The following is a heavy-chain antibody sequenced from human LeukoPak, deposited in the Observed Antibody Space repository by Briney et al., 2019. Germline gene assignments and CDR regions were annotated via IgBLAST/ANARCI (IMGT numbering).Heavy chain of an antibody. V-gene: IGHV4-4*07. D-gene: IGHD2-2*01. J-gene: IGHJ4*02. Sequence: SETLSLTCTVSGGSISSYYWSWIRQPAGKGLEWIGRMYISGGTNYNPSLKSRVTMSVDTSKNQFSLKLTSVTAADTAVYYCARDHQLRYFDHWGQGTLVTVSS. CDR3: ARDHQLRYFDH. CDR1: GGSISSYY. CDR2: MYISGGT.